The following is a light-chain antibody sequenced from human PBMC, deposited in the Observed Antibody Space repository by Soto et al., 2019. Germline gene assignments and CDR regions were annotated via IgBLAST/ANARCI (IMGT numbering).Light chain of an antibody. CDR2: EVS. CDR3: SSFTTTITPYA. J-gene: IGLJ1*01. Sequence: QSVLTQPASVSGSPGQSITISCTGTSSDVGGYNYVSWFQHHPGKAPKLIIYEVSYRPSGVSNRFSGSKSGDTASLTISGLQAEDEADYYCSSFTTTITPYAFGTGTKVTVL. CDR1: SSDVGGYNY. V-gene: IGLV2-14*01.